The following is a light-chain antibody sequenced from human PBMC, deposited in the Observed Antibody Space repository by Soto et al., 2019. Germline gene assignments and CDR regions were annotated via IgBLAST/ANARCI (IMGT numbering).Light chain of an antibody. CDR1: QEITKY. V-gene: IGKV1-33*01. Sequence: DIQMNQSPSSLSASVGDRVTITCQASQEITKYLSWFQQKPGKVPKLLIYDASELETGVPSRFSGSGSGTDFTFTISSLQPEDIATYYCQHYDNLPYTFGQGTKLEMK. J-gene: IGKJ2*01. CDR3: QHYDNLPYT. CDR2: DAS.